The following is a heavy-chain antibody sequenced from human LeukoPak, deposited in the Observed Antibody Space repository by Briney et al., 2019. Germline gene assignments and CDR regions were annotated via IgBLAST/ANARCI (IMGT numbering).Heavy chain of an antibody. CDR2: IYYSGST. CDR3: ARVNDSSGYSNYFDY. J-gene: IGHJ4*02. D-gene: IGHD3-22*01. V-gene: IGHV4-30-4*01. CDR1: GGSISSGDYY. Sequence: SQTLSLICTVSGGSISSGDYYWSWIRQPPGKGLEWIGYIYYSGSTYYNPSLKSRVTISVDTSKNQFSLKLSSVTAADTAVYYCARVNDSSGYSNYFDYWGQGTLVTVSS.